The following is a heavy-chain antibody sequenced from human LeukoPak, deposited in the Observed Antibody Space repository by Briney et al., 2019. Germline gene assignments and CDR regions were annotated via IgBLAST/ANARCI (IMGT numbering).Heavy chain of an antibody. Sequence: SETLSLTCTASGGSISSYYWSWIRQPAGKGLEWIGRIYTSGSTNYNPSLKSRVTMSVDTSKNQFSLKLSSVTAADTAVYYCAGVLDYDILTGYLAWGQGTLVTVSS. CDR3: AGVLDYDILTGYLA. CDR1: GGSISSYY. CDR2: IYTSGST. V-gene: IGHV4-4*07. D-gene: IGHD3-9*01. J-gene: IGHJ5*02.